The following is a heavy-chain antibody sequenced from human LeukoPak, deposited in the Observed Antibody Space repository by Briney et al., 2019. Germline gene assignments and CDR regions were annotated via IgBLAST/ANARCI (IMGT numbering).Heavy chain of an antibody. V-gene: IGHV4-34*01. CDR3: AREKCSYGSLDY. D-gene: IGHD5-18*01. CDR2: INHSGST. J-gene: IGHJ4*02. CDR1: GGSFSGYY. Sequence: SETLSLTCAVYGGSFSGYYWSWIRQPPGKGLEWIGEINHSGSTNYNPSLKSRVTISVDTSKNQFSLKLSSVTAADTAVYYCAREKCSYGSLDYWGQGTLVTVSS.